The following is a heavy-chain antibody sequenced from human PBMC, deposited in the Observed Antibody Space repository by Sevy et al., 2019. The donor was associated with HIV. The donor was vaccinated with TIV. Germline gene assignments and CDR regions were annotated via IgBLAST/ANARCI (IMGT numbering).Heavy chain of an antibody. CDR1: GFTFSRYG. CDR3: AKDWSGGSWLHYVDY. J-gene: IGHJ4*02. Sequence: GGSLRLSCAASGFTFSRYGMHWVRQAPGKGLEWVAFIRYDVSSKYYADSVKGRFTISRDNSKNTLYLQMNSLRPEDTAVYYCAKDWSGGSWLHYVDYWGQGTLVTVSS. D-gene: IGHD6-13*01. V-gene: IGHV3-30*02. CDR2: IRYDVSSK.